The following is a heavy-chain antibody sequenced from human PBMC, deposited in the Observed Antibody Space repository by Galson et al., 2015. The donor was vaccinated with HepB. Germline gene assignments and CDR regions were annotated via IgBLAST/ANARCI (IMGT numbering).Heavy chain of an antibody. CDR3: ATDNPAVTAVGYYGMDV. CDR1: GYTFSDQY. J-gene: IGHJ6*02. V-gene: IGHV1-69-2*01. D-gene: IGHD6-13*01. Sequence: VKVSCKGSGYTFSDQYIHWVQQAPGKGLEWMGLVDPEDGETIYAENFQGRVTITADTSTDTAYMELSSLTSEDTAVYYCATDNPAVTAVGYYGMDVWGQGTTVTVSS. CDR2: VDPEDGET.